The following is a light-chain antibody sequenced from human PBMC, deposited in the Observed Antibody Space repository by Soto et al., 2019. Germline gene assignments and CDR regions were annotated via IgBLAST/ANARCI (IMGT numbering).Light chain of an antibody. CDR1: QSISRY. Sequence: DIQMTQSPSTLSASVGDRVTITSRASQSISRYLAWYQQNPGKAPSVLIYKASNVESGVPSRFSGSGSGTEFTLTISSLQPDDFATYYCQQYNNYPYSFGQGTKLEIK. CDR3: QQYNNYPYS. V-gene: IGKV1-5*03. CDR2: KAS. J-gene: IGKJ2*03.